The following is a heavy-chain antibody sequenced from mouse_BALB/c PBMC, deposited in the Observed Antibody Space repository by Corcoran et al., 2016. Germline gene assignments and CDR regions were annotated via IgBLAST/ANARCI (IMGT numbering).Heavy chain of an antibody. CDR2: ILPGSGST. V-gene: IGHV1-9*01. D-gene: IGHD1-2*01. CDR1: GYTFSSYW. J-gene: IGHJ3*01. CDR3: ARSDTTARFAY. Sequence: QVQLQQSGAELMKPGASVKISCTATGYTFSSYWNEWVKQRPGHGLEWIGEILPGSGSTDYNEKFTGKATFTADTSSNTVYMQLSSLTSEDSAVYYCARSDTTARFAYWGQGTLVTVSA.